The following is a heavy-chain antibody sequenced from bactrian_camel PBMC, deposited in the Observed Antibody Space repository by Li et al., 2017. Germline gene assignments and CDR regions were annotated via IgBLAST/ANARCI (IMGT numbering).Heavy chain of an antibody. D-gene: IGHD1*01. CDR3: AKDDGVGRANFGY. CDR2: IAIDGDLSKP. V-gene: IGHV3S7*01. J-gene: IGHJ6*01. Sequence: QLVESGGGSVEPGGSLRLSCEASGFTFSSTGMSWVRQAPGKGLEWVSSIAIDGDLSKPLYGDSVKGRFTISRDNTKNTLYLHVNILKTEDTAIYYCAKDDGVGRANFGYWGQGTQVTVS. CDR1: GFTFSSTG.